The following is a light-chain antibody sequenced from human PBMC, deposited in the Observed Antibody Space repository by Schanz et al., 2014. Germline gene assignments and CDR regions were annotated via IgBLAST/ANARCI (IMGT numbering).Light chain of an antibody. CDR1: QDITKY. CDR3: QHYDNFRWT. CDR2: DAS. Sequence: DIQMTQSPSSLSASVGDGVTITCQASQDITKYLNWYQQKPGKAPKLLIYDASNLETGVPSRFRGSGSETDFAFTISSVQPEDIATYYCQHYDNFRWTFGQGTKVEIK. V-gene: IGKV1-33*01. J-gene: IGKJ1*01.